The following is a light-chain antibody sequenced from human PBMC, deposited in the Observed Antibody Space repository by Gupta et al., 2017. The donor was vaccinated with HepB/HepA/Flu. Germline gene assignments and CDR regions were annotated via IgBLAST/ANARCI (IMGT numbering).Light chain of an antibody. CDR1: QSISSY. Sequence: GDRVTITCRASQSISSYLNWYQQKPGKAPELLIYAASTLQTGVPSRFSGSGSGTDFTLTVSSLQPEDFATYYCQQTDDTPRTFGGGTKVEIK. V-gene: IGKV1-39*01. J-gene: IGKJ4*01. CDR2: AAS. CDR3: QQTDDTPRT.